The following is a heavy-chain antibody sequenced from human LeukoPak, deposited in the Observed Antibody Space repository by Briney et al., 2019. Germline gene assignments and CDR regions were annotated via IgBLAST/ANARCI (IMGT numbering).Heavy chain of an antibody. Sequence: KESGPTLVKPTQTLTLTCTFSGFSLSTTGVGVGWIRQPPGKALEWLALIYWDDDKRYSPSLKSRLTITKDTSKNQVVLTMTNMDPVDTATYYCARKHGGGYTYITSFDYWGQGTLVTVSS. CDR3: ARKHGGGYTYITSFDY. CDR2: IYWDDDK. CDR1: GFSLSTTGVG. V-gene: IGHV2-5*02. D-gene: IGHD5-18*01. J-gene: IGHJ4*02.